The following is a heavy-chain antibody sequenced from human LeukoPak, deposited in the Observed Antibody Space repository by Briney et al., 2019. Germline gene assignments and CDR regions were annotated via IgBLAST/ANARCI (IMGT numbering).Heavy chain of an antibody. J-gene: IGHJ3*02. D-gene: IGHD3-22*01. Sequence: PSETLSLTCAVYGGSFSGYYWSWIRQPPGKGLEWIGEINHSGSTNYNPSLKSRVTISVDTSKNQFSLKLSSVTAADTAVYYCARDWDDSSGSSDAFDIWGQGTMVTVSS. V-gene: IGHV4-34*01. CDR3: ARDWDDSSGSSDAFDI. CDR2: INHSGST. CDR1: GGSFSGYY.